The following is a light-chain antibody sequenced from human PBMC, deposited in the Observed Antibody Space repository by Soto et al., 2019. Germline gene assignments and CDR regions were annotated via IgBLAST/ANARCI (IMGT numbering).Light chain of an antibody. Sequence: DIQMTQSPSSLSASVGDRVTITCRASQSISSYLNWYQQKPGKAPKLLIYAASSLQSGVPSRFSGSGSGTDFTLTISSLQPEDFATYYCQQSYSTPPERTFGQGTEVEIK. CDR3: QQSYSTPPERT. CDR2: AAS. CDR1: QSISSY. V-gene: IGKV1-39*01. J-gene: IGKJ1*01.